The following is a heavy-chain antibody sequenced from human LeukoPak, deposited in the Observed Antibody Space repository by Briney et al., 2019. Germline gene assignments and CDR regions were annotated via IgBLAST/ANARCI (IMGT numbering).Heavy chain of an antibody. Sequence: GGSLRLSCAASGFTFSSYAMSWVRLPPGKGLEWVSAISGSGDSTYYAGSVKGRFTISRDNSKNTLFLQMNSLRAEDTAVYYCAKSHASIWNVYDYWGQGTLVTVSS. V-gene: IGHV3-23*01. J-gene: IGHJ4*02. D-gene: IGHD1-1*01. CDR1: GFTFSSYA. CDR3: AKSHASIWNVYDY. CDR2: ISGSGDST.